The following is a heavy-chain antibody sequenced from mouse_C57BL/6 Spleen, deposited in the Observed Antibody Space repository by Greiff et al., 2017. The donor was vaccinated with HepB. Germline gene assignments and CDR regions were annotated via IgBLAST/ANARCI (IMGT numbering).Heavy chain of an antibody. V-gene: IGHV3-6*01. CDR3: ARGWDGFAY. Sequence: VQLQQSGPGLVKPSQSLSLTCSVTGYSITSGYYWNWIRQFPGNKLEWMGYISYDGSNNYNPSLKNRISSTRDTSKNQFFLKLNSVTTEDTATYYCARGWDGFAYWGQGTLVTVSA. D-gene: IGHD4-1*01. J-gene: IGHJ3*01. CDR1: GYSITSGYY. CDR2: ISYDGSN.